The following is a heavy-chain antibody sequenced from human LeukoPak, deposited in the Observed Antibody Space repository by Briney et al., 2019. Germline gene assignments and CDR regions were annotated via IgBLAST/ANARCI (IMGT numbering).Heavy chain of an antibody. J-gene: IGHJ4*02. V-gene: IGHV3-7*01. Sequence: PGGSLRLSCAASGFTFSSYWMSWVRQAPGKGLEWVANIKQDGSEKYYVDSVKGRFTISRDNAKNSLYLQMNSLRAEDTAVYYCARDAGSGSYYSRQDYWGQGTLVTVSS. D-gene: IGHD3-10*01. CDR2: IKQDGSEK. CDR3: ARDAGSGSYYSRQDY. CDR1: GFTFSSYW.